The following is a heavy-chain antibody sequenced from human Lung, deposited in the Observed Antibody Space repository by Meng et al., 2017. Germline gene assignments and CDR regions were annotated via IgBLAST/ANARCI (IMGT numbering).Heavy chain of an antibody. CDR3: ATEVGGGWFDP. CDR2: ISAYSGNT. D-gene: IGHD3-16*01. CDR1: GYTFTSYG. V-gene: IGHV1-18*01. Sequence: QGQLGQSGAEVKKPGAAVKVSCKASGYTFTSYGISWVRQAPGQGLEWMGWISAYSGNTNYAQKFQGRVTMTTDTSTSTAYMELRSLRSDDTAVYYCATEVGGGWFDPWGQGTLVTVSS. J-gene: IGHJ5*02.